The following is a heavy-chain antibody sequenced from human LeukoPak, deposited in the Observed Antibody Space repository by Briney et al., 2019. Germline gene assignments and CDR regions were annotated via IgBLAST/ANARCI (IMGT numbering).Heavy chain of an antibody. CDR3: AKVPVIWGYYYYYYMDV. J-gene: IGHJ6*03. CDR1: GFTFSSYG. V-gene: IGHV3-30*02. D-gene: IGHD3-16*01. Sequence: PGGSLRLSCAASGFTFSSYGMHWVRQAPGKGLEWVAFIRYDGSNKYYADSVKGRFTISRDNSKNTLYLQMNSLRAEDTAVYYGAKVPVIWGYYYYYYMDVWGKGTTVTVSS. CDR2: IRYDGSNK.